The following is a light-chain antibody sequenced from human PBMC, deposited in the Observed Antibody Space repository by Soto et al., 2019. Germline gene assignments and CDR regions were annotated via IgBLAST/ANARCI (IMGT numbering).Light chain of an antibody. CDR1: MYNIGSNT. CDR2: GNT. J-gene: IGLJ1*01. V-gene: IGLV1-44*01. Sequence: QSVLTQPPSASGTPGQRVTISCSGGMYNIGSNTVDWYQHHPGTAPKLLMYGNTQRPSGVPDRFSGSKSGTSASLAISGLRSDDEADYYCAAWDDTLSAQVFGSGTKVTVL. CDR3: AAWDDTLSAQV.